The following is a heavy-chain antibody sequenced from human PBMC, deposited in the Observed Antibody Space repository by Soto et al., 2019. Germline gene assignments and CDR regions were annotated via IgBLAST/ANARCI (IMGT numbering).Heavy chain of an antibody. CDR3: ARTMVRGVIIKYYYGMDV. CDR2: IDWDDDK. J-gene: IGHJ6*02. D-gene: IGHD3-10*01. V-gene: IGHV2-70*01. CDR1: GFSLSTSGMC. Sequence: SGPTLLNPTQTLTLTFTFSGFSLSTSGMCVSWIRQPPGKALEWLALIDWDDDKYYSTSLKTRLTISKDTSKNQVVLTMTNMDPVDTATYYCARTMVRGVIIKYYYGMDVWGQGTTVTVSS.